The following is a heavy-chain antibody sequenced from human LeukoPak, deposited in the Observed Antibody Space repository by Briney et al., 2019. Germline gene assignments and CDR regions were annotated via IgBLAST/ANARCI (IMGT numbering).Heavy chain of an antibody. CDR3: AKVRQWIQVLDL. J-gene: IGHJ2*01. CDR1: GFTFSSYA. V-gene: IGHV3-23*01. Sequence: GGSLRLSCAASGFTFSSYAMSWVRQAPGKGLEWVSAISGSGGSTYYADSVKGRFTISRDNSKNTLYLQMNSLRAEDRAVYYLAKVRQWIQVLDLWGRGTLVTVSS. CDR2: ISGSGGST. D-gene: IGHD5-18*01.